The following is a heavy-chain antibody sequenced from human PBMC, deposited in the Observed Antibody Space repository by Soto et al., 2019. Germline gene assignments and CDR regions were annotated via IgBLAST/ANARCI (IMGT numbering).Heavy chain of an antibody. V-gene: IGHV4-59*01. J-gene: IGHJ4*02. D-gene: IGHD3-3*02. CDR1: SGSISSYY. CDR3: ARMERSKECLAVYYYDY. CDR2: ISYSGNT. Sequence: SETLSLTCTVSSGSISSYYWSWIRQPPGKGLEWIGYISYSGNTNYNPSLKSRVTLSADTSKNQLSLNLTSATAADTAVYYCARMERSKECLAVYYYDYWGQGTPATVSS.